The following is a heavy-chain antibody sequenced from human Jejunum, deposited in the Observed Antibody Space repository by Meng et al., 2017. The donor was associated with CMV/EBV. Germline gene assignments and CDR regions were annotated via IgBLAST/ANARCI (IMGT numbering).Heavy chain of an antibody. Sequence: TVSGGSISSGDYYWSWIRQPPGKGLEWIGYIYYSGSTYCNPSLKSRVTISVDTSKNQFSLKLSSVTAADTAVYYCARVDGYSRFDYWGQGTLVTVSS. V-gene: IGHV4-30-4*08. CDR1: GGSISSGDYY. CDR2: IYYSGST. CDR3: ARVDGYSRFDY. J-gene: IGHJ4*02. D-gene: IGHD5-24*01.